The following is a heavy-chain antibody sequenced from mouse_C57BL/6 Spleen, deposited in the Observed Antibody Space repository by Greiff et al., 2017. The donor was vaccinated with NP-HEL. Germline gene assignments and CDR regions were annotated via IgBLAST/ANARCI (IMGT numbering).Heavy chain of an antibody. D-gene: IGHD4-1*01. CDR3: ARKGLGRSAMDY. Sequence: QVQLQQPGTELVKPGASVKLSCKASGYTFTSYWMHWVKQRPGQGLEWIGNIDPSNGGTNYNEKFKSKATLTVDKSSSTAYMQLSSLTSEDSAVYYCARKGLGRSAMDYWGQGTSVTVSS. CDR2: IDPSNGGT. CDR1: GYTFTSYW. J-gene: IGHJ4*01. V-gene: IGHV1-53*01.